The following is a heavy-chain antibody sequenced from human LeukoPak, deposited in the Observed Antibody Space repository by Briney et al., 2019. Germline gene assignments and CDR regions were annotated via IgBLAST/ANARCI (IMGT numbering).Heavy chain of an antibody. D-gene: IGHD3-22*01. CDR2: IIPIFGTA. Sequence: SVKVSCKASGGTFSSYAISWVRQAPGQGLEWMGGIIPIFGTANYAQKFQGRVTITTDESTSTACMELSSLRSEDTAVYYCARDYYDSSGYLRQFDYWGQGTLVTVSS. CDR3: ARDYYDSSGYLRQFDY. V-gene: IGHV1-69*05. J-gene: IGHJ4*02. CDR1: GGTFSSYA.